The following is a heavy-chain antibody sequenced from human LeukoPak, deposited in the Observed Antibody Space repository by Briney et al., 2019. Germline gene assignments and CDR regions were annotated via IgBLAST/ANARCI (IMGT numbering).Heavy chain of an antibody. CDR3: ARDLRITMIVVVITNGGLDY. CDR2: INPSGGST. D-gene: IGHD3-22*01. V-gene: IGHV1-46*01. J-gene: IGHJ4*02. Sequence: ASVKVSCKASGYTFTSYYMHWVRQAPGQGLEWMGIINPSGGSTSYAQKFQGRVTMTRDTSTSTVYMELGSLRSEDTAVYYCARDLRITMIVVVITNGGLDYWGQGTLVTVSS. CDR1: GYTFTSYY.